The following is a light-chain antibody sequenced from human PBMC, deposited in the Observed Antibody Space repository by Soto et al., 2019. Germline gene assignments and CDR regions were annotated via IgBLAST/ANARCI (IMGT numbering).Light chain of an antibody. Sequence: DIQMTQSPSTLSASVGERVTITCRASQSVSNWLAWYQQKPGKAPNLLIYDVSSLESGLPSRFSGSGSGTEFILTISSLPPDDFATNYCQQRSNWPRGTFGQGTKVEIK. V-gene: IGKV1-5*01. CDR2: DVS. CDR1: QSVSNW. CDR3: QQRSNWPRGT. J-gene: IGKJ1*01.